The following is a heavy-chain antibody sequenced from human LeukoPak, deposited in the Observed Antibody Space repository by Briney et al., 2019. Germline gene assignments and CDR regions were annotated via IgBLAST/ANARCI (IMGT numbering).Heavy chain of an antibody. CDR2: IGTSSTTI. J-gene: IGHJ5*02. D-gene: IGHD3-22*01. CDR3: AKDYPWASVLIDDTGRFDP. CDR1: GFTFSSYT. V-gene: IGHV3-48*01. Sequence: GGSLRLSCAASGFTFSSYTMNWVRQPPGKGLEWVSNIGTSSTTIYYADSVKGRFTISRDNAKNSLYLQMNSLRAEDTAVYYCAKDYPWASVLIDDTGRFDPWGQGTLVTVSS.